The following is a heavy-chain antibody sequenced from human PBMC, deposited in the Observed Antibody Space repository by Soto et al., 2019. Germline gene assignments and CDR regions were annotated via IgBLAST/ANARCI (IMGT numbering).Heavy chain of an antibody. Sequence: LRLSCAASGFTFSTYGMHWVRQAPGKGLEWVAVISYHGNDKYYAESVKGRFTISRDNFKNTLYLQMDSLRPEDTAVYYCAKDHLLTTVTTVGVWGQGALVTVS. J-gene: IGHJ4*02. CDR3: AKDHLLTTVTTVGV. CDR1: GFTFSTYG. CDR2: ISYHGNDK. V-gene: IGHV3-30*18. D-gene: IGHD4-17*01.